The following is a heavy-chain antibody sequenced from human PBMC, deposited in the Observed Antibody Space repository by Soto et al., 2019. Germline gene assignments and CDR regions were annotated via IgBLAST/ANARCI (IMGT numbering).Heavy chain of an antibody. J-gene: IGHJ4*02. CDR1: GFTFSSYG. CDR3: ARDYDSSGYPRYYFDY. D-gene: IGHD3-22*01. CDR2: IWYDGSNK. V-gene: IGHV3-33*01. Sequence: QVQLVESGGGVVQPGRSLRLSCAASGFTFSSYGMQWVRQAPGKGLEWVAVIWYDGSNKYYADSVKGRFTISRDNSKNTLYLQMNSLIAEDTAVYYCARDYDSSGYPRYYFDYWGQGTLVTVSS.